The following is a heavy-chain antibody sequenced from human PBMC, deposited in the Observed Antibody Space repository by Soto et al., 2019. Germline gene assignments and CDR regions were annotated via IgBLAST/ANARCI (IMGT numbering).Heavy chain of an antibody. CDR1: GGSFSGYY. J-gene: IGHJ6*03. Sequence: SETLSLTCAVYGGSFSGYYWSWIRQPPGKGLEWIGEINHSGSTNYNPSLKSRVTISVDTSKNQFSLKLSSVTAADTAVYYCARGLGYCSSTSCYARYYYYYMDVWGKGTTVTVSS. CDR3: ARGLGYCSSTSCYARYYYYYMDV. CDR2: INHSGST. D-gene: IGHD2-2*01. V-gene: IGHV4-34*01.